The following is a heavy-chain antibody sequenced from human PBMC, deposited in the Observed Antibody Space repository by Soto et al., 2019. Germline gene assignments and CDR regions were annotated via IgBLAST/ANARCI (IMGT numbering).Heavy chain of an antibody. CDR1: GFTFSSFA. CDR3: ARGYSSSSAAFDY. J-gene: IGHJ4*02. CDR2: ISYDASNK. V-gene: IGHV3-30-3*01. D-gene: IGHD6-13*01. Sequence: GGSLRLSCGASGFTFSSFAIHWVRQAPGKGLEWVAIISYDASNKYYADSVKGRFTISRENSKNTLYLQMNSLRAEDTAVYYYARGYSSSSAAFDYWGQGTLVTVSS.